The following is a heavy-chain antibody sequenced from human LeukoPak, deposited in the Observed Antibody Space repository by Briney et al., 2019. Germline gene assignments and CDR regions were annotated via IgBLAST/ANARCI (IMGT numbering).Heavy chain of an antibody. CDR3: KKGRYSGYEADV. CDR2: ISGSGGST. CDR1: GFTFSSYG. Sequence: GGSLRLSCAASGFTFSSYGMSWVRQAPGKGLEWVSAISGSGGSTYYADSVKGRFTISRDNSKNTLYLQMNSLRAEDTAVYYCKKGRYSGYEADVWGKGTTVTISS. J-gene: IGHJ6*04. D-gene: IGHD5-12*01. V-gene: IGHV3-23*01.